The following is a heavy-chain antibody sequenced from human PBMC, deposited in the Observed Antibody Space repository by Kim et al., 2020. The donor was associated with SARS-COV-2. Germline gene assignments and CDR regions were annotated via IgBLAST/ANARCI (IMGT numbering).Heavy chain of an antibody. V-gene: IGHV4-39*01. CDR3: ARPTHEYGSGSPSVAGTFDP. J-gene: IGHJ5*02. CDR2: IYYSGST. CDR1: GGSISSSSYY. D-gene: IGHD3-10*01. Sequence: SETLSLTCTVSGGSISSSSYYWGWIRQPPGKGLEWIGSIYYSGSTYYNPSLKSRVTISVDTSKNQFSLKLSSVTAADTAVYYCARPTHEYGSGSPSVAGTFDPWGQGTLVTVSS.